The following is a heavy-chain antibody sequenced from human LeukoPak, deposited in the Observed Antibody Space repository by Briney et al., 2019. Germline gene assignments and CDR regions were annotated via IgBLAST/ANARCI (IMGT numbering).Heavy chain of an antibody. Sequence: GGSLRLSCAASGFTFRSYEMNWVRQAPGKGLEWVSYISSSGSTIFYADSVKGRFTISRDNAKNSLYLQMNSLRAEDTAVYYCTREYSDRSAYYYAFDYWGRGTLVTVSS. V-gene: IGHV3-48*03. CDR1: GFTFRSYE. J-gene: IGHJ4*02. D-gene: IGHD3-22*01. CDR3: TREYSDRSAYYYAFDY. CDR2: ISSSGSTI.